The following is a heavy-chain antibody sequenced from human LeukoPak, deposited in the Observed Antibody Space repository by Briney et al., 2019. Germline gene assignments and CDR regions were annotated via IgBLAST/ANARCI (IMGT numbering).Heavy chain of an antibody. Sequence: GGSLRLSCAASGFIFSSYGMHWVRQPPGKGLEWVAFIRSDGSDTYSAASVKGRFTISRDNSKNTLWLQMNSLRAEDTAVYYCAKHDSSSDFWGQGPLVSVPS. CDR2: IRSDGSDT. D-gene: IGHD3-22*01. CDR1: GFIFSSYG. J-gene: IGHJ4*02. V-gene: IGHV3-30*02. CDR3: AKHDSSSDF.